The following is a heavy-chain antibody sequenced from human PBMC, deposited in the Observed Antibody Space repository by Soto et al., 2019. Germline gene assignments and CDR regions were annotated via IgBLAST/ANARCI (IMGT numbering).Heavy chain of an antibody. CDR3: ASRLDGHWYFDL. J-gene: IGHJ2*01. Sequence: QVQLQESGPGLVKPSQTLSLTCIVSGGSISTGDYYWSWIRQPPGKGLEWIGYIYHSETTYYNPSLKSRVTISVDTSKNQFSLKLSSVAAADTAVYYCASRLDGHWYFDLGGRGTLVTVSS. D-gene: IGHD3-3*01. CDR1: GGSISTGDYY. V-gene: IGHV4-30-4*01. CDR2: IYHSETT.